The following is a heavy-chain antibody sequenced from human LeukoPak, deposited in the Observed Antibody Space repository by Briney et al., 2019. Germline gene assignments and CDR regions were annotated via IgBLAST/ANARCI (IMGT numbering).Heavy chain of an antibody. CDR2: INIGGTNT. CDR1: GFTFNDYY. CDR3: GTDGAGFDT. V-gene: IGHV3-11*01. J-gene: IGHJ5*02. Sequence: GGPLRLSCAASGFTFNDYYMSWIRQAPGKGLEGLSYINIGGTNTHYADSVKGRFTISRDNDKNSLYLEMNNLRAEGTAVYYCGTDGAGFDTWGQGVLVTVSS.